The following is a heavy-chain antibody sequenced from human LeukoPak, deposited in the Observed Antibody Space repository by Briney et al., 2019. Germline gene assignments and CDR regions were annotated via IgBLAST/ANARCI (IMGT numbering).Heavy chain of an antibody. D-gene: IGHD3-22*01. Sequence: PGGSLRLSCAASGFTVSSNYMSWVRQAPGKGLEWVSVIYSGGSTYYADSVKGRFTISRDNSKNTLYLQMNSLRAEDTAVYYCARDRRDSSGYYYYTFDYWGQGTLVTVSS. CDR1: GFTVSSNY. CDR2: IYSGGST. V-gene: IGHV3-53*01. CDR3: ARDRRDSSGYYYYTFDY. J-gene: IGHJ4*02.